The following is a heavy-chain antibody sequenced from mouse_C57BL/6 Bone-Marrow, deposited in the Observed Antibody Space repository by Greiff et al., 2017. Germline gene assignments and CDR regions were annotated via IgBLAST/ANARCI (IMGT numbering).Heavy chain of an antibody. D-gene: IGHD3-2*02. CDR2: INPGSGGT. Sequence: VKLQESGAELVRPGTSVKVSCKASGYAFTNYLIEWVKQRPGQGLEWIGVINPGSGGTNYNETFKGKATLTADKSSSTAYMQLSSLTSEDSAVYFCASLSQAEFAYWGQGTLVTVSA. CDR3: ASLSQAEFAY. CDR1: GYAFTNYL. V-gene: IGHV1-54*01. J-gene: IGHJ3*01.